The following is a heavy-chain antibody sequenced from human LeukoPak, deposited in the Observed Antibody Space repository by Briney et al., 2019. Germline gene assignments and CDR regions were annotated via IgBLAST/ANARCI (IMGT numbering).Heavy chain of an antibody. J-gene: IGHJ4*02. CDR1: GGSITSYY. CDR2: IYTSGST. CDR3: ARDILATSIAAPYY. D-gene: IGHD6-13*01. Sequence: PSETLSLTCTVSGGSITSYYWSWLRQPAGKGLEWIGRIYTSGSTNYNPSLKSRVTMSVDTSKNQFSLRLSSVNAADTAVYYCARDILATSIAAPYYWGQGTLVTVSS. V-gene: IGHV4-4*07.